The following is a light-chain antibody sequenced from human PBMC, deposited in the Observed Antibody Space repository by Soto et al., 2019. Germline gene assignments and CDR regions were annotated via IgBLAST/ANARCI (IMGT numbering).Light chain of an antibody. CDR1: QSISSW. CDR2: DAS. Sequence: DIQMTQSPSSLSASVVDRVTITFRASQSISSWLAWYQQKPGKAPKLLIYDASSLESGVPSRFSGSGSGTEFTLTISSLQPDDFATYYCQQYNTYSPETFGQGTKVDIK. J-gene: IGKJ1*01. CDR3: QQYNTYSPET. V-gene: IGKV1-5*01.